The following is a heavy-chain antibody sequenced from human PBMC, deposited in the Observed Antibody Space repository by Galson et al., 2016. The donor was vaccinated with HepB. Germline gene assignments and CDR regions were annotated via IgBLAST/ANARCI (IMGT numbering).Heavy chain of an antibody. CDR2: IYSGGRT. CDR3: ARRGRTAAVEFDY. V-gene: IGHV4-39*01. D-gene: IGHD6-13*01. J-gene: IGHJ4*02. Sequence: ETLSLTCTVSGGSISSGTYYWGCIRQPPGKGLEWIGTIYSGGRTYYNPSLMSRLTISVDTSKNQFSLRLSSVTAADTAVYYCARRGRTAAVEFDYWGQGTLVTVSS. CDR1: GGSISSGTYY.